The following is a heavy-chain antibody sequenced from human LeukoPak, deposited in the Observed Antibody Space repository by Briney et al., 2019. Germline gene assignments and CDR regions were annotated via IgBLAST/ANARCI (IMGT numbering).Heavy chain of an antibody. CDR2: IYYSGST. J-gene: IGHJ5*02. CDR3: ARGLDYKGNWFDP. Sequence: SETLSLTCTVSGGPVSSGSYYWSWIRQPPGKGLEWIGYIYYSGSTNYNPSLKSRVTISVDTSKNQFSLKLSSVTAADTAVYYCARGLDYKGNWFDPWGQGTLVTVSS. CDR1: GGPVSSGSYY. V-gene: IGHV4-61*01. D-gene: IGHD4-11*01.